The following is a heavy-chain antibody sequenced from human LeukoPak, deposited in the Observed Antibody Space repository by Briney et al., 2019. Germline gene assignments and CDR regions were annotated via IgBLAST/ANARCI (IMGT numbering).Heavy chain of an antibody. Sequence: PGGSLRLSCAASGFTFDDYAMHWVRQAPGKGLEWVSGISWNSGSIGYADSVKGRFTISRDNAKNSLYLQMNSLRAEDTALYYCTKDMGDILTGYYLDYWGQGTLVTVSS. CDR3: TKDMGDILTGYYLDY. D-gene: IGHD3-9*01. J-gene: IGHJ4*02. V-gene: IGHV3-9*01. CDR2: ISWNSGSI. CDR1: GFTFDDYA.